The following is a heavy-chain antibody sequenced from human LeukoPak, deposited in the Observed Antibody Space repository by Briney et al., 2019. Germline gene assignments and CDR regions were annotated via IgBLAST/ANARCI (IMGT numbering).Heavy chain of an antibody. CDR1: GFTFSSYG. D-gene: IGHD3/OR15-3a*01. CDR3: ARADGTGGPYDY. V-gene: IGHV3-33*08. Sequence: PGRSLRLSCAGSGFTFSSYGMHWVRQAPGKGLEWVAVIWYDGSNKYYADSVKGRFTISRDNSKNTLFLQMNSLRAEDTAVYYCARADGTGGPYDYWGQGTLVTVSS. J-gene: IGHJ4*02. CDR2: IWYDGSNK.